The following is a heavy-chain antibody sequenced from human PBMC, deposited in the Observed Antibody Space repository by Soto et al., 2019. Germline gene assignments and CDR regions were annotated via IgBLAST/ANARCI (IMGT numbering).Heavy chain of an antibody. D-gene: IGHD3-10*01. CDR1: GYTFTSYD. Sequence: QVQLVQCRAEAKKPGASVMVSCKASGYTFTSYDINWVRQATGQGLEWMGWMNPNSGNTGYAQKFQGRVTMTRNTSISTAYMELCSLRSEDTAVYYCARGYRSGSYYFDYWGQGTLVTVSS. CDR2: MNPNSGNT. J-gene: IGHJ4*02. CDR3: ARGYRSGSYYFDY. V-gene: IGHV1-8*01.